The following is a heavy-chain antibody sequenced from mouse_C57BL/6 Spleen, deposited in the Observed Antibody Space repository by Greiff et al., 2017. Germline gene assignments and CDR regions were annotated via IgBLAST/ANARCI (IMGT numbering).Heavy chain of an antibody. D-gene: IGHD1-1*01. CDR1: GYTFTSYW. Sequence: QVQLQQSGAELVKPGASVKLSCKASGYTFTSYWMQWVKQRPGQGLEWIGEIDPSDSYTNYNQKFKGKATLTVDTSSSTAYMQLSSLTSEDSAVYYCARVYGSPLAYWGQGTLVTVSA. J-gene: IGHJ3*01. CDR3: ARVYGSPLAY. CDR2: IDPSDSYT. V-gene: IGHV1-50*01.